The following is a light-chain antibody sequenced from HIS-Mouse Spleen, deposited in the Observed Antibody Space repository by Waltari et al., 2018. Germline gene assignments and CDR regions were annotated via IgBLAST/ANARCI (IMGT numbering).Light chain of an antibody. V-gene: IGKV1-39*01. CDR1: QSISSY. CDR2: AAS. CDR3: QQSYSTLPFT. Sequence: DIQMTQSPSSLSASVGDRVTITCRASQSISSYLIWYQQKPGKAPKLLIYAASSLQRGVPSRFSGSGSGTDVTLTISSLQPEDFATYYCQQSYSTLPFTFGPGTKVDIK. J-gene: IGKJ3*01.